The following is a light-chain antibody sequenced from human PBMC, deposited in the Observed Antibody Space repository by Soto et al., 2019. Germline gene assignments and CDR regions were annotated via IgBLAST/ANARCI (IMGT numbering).Light chain of an antibody. CDR1: QSVSSN. Sequence: EIEMTQSPATLSVSPGERATLSCRASQSVSSNLAWYQQKPGQAPGLLIYGASTRATGIPARFSGSGSGTEFTLTISSLKSEDFAVYYCQQRSNWPLITFGQGTRLEIK. CDR2: GAS. J-gene: IGKJ5*01. V-gene: IGKV3-15*01. CDR3: QQRSNWPLIT.